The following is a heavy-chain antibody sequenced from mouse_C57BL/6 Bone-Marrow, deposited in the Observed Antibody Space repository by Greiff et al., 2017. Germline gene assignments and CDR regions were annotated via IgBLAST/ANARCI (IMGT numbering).Heavy chain of an antibody. CDR2: INPNNGGT. CDR1: GYTFTDYY. J-gene: IGHJ2*01. V-gene: IGHV1-26*01. Sequence: EVQLQQSGPELVKPGASVKISCKASGYTFTDYYMNWVKQSHGKSLEWIGDINPNNGGTSYNQKLKGKATLTVDKSSSTAYMELRSLTSEDSAVYYCARDYHGSGWYFDYWGQGTILTVSS. D-gene: IGHD1-1*01. CDR3: ARDYHGSGWYFDY.